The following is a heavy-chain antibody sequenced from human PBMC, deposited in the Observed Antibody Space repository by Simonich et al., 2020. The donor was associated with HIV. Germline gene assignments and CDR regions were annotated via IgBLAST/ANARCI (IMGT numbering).Heavy chain of an antibody. J-gene: IGHJ3*02. V-gene: IGHV1-2*02. D-gene: IGHD1-26*01. CDR1: GYTFTDYN. CDR3: ATHGPGSYSSALDI. Sequence: QVQLVQSGAEVKKPGASVKVSCKASGYTFTDYNIHWVRQAPGQGLGVMGRVNPNSGGTDYPQKFQGRVTMTRDKSIKTAYMELSRLRSDDTAFYYCATHGPGSYSSALDIWGQGTMVTVSS. CDR2: VNPNSGGT.